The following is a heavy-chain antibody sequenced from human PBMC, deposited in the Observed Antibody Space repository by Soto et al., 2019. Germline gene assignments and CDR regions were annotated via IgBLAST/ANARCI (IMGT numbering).Heavy chain of an antibody. V-gene: IGHV1-46*03. J-gene: IGHJ6*02. CDR2: INPSGGST. D-gene: IGHD3-22*01. CDR3: SLLGGSYYYDSSGHSKHYYYYYGMDV. CDR1: GYTFTSYY. Sequence: SVKVSCKASGYTFTSYYMHWVRQAPGQGLEWMGTINPSGGSTSYAQKFQGRVTMTRDTSTSTVYMELSSLRSEDTAVYYCSLLGGSYYYDSSGHSKHYYYYYGMDVWGQGTKVTVSS.